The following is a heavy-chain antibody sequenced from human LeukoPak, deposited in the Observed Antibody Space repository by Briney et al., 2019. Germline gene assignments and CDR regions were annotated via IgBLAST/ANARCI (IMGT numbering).Heavy chain of an antibody. CDR2: IYYSGST. CDR3: ARLVIWSGFGAFDI. V-gene: IGHV4-39*01. Sequence: NPSETLSLTCTVSGGSISSSSYYWGWIRQPPGKGLEWIGSIYYSGSTYYNPSLKSRVTISVDTSKNQFSLKLSSVTAADTAVYYCARLVIWSGFGAFDIWGQGTMATVSS. D-gene: IGHD3-3*01. J-gene: IGHJ3*02. CDR1: GGSISSSSYY.